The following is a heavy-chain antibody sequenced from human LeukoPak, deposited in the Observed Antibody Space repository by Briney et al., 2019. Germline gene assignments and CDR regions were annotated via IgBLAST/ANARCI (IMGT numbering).Heavy chain of an antibody. V-gene: IGHV4-59*13. CDR3: ARAKAAAGIDYFDY. D-gene: IGHD6-13*01. CDR1: GSSISDYY. Sequence: SETLSLTCTVSGSSISDYYWNWIRQPPGKGLEWIGNIYYSGSTNYNPSLKSRVTISVDTSKNQFSLKLSSVTAADTAVYYCARAKAAAGIDYFDYWGQGTLVTVSS. J-gene: IGHJ4*02. CDR2: IYYSGST.